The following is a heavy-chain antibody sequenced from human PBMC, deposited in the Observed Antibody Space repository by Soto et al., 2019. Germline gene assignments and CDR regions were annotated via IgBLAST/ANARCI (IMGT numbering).Heavy chain of an antibody. D-gene: IGHD3-9*01. Sequence: SVKVSCKASGGTFSSYAISWVRQAPGQGLEWMGGIIPIFGTANYAQKFQGRVTITADKSTSTAYMELSSLRSEDTAVYYCARGTGILTGYYGHDYWGQGTLVTVSS. J-gene: IGHJ4*02. CDR3: ARGTGILTGYYGHDY. CDR1: GGTFSSYA. CDR2: IIPIFGTA. V-gene: IGHV1-69*06.